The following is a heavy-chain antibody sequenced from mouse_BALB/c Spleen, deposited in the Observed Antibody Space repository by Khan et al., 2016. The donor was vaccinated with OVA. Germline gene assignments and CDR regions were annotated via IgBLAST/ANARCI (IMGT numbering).Heavy chain of an antibody. V-gene: IGHV1-52*01. CDR2: IDPYDSET. Sequence: QVQLQQSGAELVRPGASVKLSCEASGYTFTSYWMNWVKQSPEQGLEWIGRIDPYDSETHYNQNFKDKAILTVDKSSSTASMQLSTLTSEDSAVYFCARTPFAYWGKGTLVTVSA. CDR1: GYTFTSYW. J-gene: IGHJ3*01. CDR3: ARTPFAY.